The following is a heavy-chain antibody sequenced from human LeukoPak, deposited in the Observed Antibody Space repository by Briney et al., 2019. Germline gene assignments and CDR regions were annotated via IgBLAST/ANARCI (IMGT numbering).Heavy chain of an antibody. CDR3: ARGKGGMTGYFY. V-gene: IGHV3-7*01. CDR1: GFTFSSYW. D-gene: IGHD3-9*01. Sequence: GGSLRLSCVASGFTFSSYWMSWVRQAPGKGLEWVANIKLDGSEKYYVEPVKGRFTISRDNARNSVYLQMSSLRDEDTAVYYCARGKGGMTGYFYWGQGTLVTVSS. CDR2: IKLDGSEK. J-gene: IGHJ4*02.